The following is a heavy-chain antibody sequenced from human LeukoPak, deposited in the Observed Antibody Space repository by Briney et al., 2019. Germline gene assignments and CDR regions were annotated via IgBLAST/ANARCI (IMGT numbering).Heavy chain of an antibody. Sequence: SESLSLTCTVSGGSISISNYYWGWIRQPPGRGLEWIGSISYSGTYYNPSLKSRLTISVDTSKNHFSLNLRSVTAADTAVYYCARRTSNPVGAIDYWGQGTLVTVSS. D-gene: IGHD1-26*01. CDR1: GGSISISNYY. J-gene: IGHJ4*02. CDR3: ARRTSNPVGAIDY. CDR2: ISYSGT. V-gene: IGHV4-39*01.